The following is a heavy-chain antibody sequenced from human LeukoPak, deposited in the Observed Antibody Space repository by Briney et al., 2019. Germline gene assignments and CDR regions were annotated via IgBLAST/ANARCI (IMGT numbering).Heavy chain of an antibody. CDR2: IYTSGST. J-gene: IGHJ4*02. V-gene: IGHV4-61*09. Sequence: SETLSLTCTVSGGSISSGSDYWSWIRQPAGKGLEWIGHIYTSGSTSYNPSLQSPVTISVNTSKHQFSLQVTSVTAADTAVYYCARAGGRVVWYGTIDSWGQGILVTVSS. CDR3: ARAGGRVVWYGTIDS. D-gene: IGHD1-1*01. CDR1: GGSISSGSDY.